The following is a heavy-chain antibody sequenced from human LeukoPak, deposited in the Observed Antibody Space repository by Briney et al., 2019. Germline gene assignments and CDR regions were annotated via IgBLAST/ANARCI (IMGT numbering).Heavy chain of an antibody. J-gene: IGHJ4*02. D-gene: IGHD1-1*01. CDR3: AKGERFFDY. CDR2: IKKDGSEK. Sequence: PGGSLRLSCAASGFIFSNYWMSWVRQAPGKGLEGVANIKKDGSEKYYVDSVKGRFTISRDNTKNSLYLEMNSLRAEDTAVYYCAKGERFFDYWGQGTLVTVSS. V-gene: IGHV3-7*01. CDR1: GFIFSNYW.